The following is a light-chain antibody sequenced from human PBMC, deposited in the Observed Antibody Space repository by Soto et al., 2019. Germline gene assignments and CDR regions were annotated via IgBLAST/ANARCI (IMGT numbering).Light chain of an antibody. CDR2: EVS. J-gene: IGLJ1*01. CDR3: NSHTSRSTCD. V-gene: IGLV2-14*01. Sequence: QSALTQPASVSGSPGQSITISCSGTSSDVGGYNYVSWYQQHPGKAPKLMMYEVSNRPSGVSNRFSGSKSGNRAPLTSSGLHSEDEAEHYRNSHTSRSTCDFGTGT. CDR1: SSDVGGYNY.